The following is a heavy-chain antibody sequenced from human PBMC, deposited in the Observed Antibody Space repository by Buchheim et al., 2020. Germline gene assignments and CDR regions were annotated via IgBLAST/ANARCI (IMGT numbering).Heavy chain of an antibody. Sequence: QVQLQESGPGLVKPSGTLSLTCAVSGGSISSSNWWSWVRQPPGKGLEWIGEIYHRGSTNYNPSLKSRVTISADKSKNQFSLKLSSVTAADTAVYYCARQRSPSYQLLLSYYYYGMDVWGQGTT. J-gene: IGHJ6*02. CDR3: ARQRSPSYQLLLSYYYYGMDV. CDR1: GGSISSSNW. V-gene: IGHV4-4*02. CDR2: IYHRGST. D-gene: IGHD2-2*01.